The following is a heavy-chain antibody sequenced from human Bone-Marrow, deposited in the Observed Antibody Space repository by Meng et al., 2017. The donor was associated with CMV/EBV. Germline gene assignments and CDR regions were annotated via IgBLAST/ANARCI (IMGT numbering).Heavy chain of an antibody. CDR1: GGTFSSYT. V-gene: IGHV1-69*02. J-gene: IGHJ6*02. D-gene: IGHD3-10*01. CDR3: ARAGGSGSYYNVRYYYGMDV. Sequence: SVKVSCKASGGTFSSYTISWVRQAPGQGLEWMGRIIPILGIANYAQKFQGRVTITADKSTSTVYMELSSLRSEDTAVYYCARAGGSGSYYNVRYYYGMDVWGQGTTVTVSS. CDR2: IIPILGIA.